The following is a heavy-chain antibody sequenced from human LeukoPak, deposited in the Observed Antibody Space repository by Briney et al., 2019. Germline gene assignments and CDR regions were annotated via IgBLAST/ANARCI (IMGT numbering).Heavy chain of an antibody. Sequence: GGSLRLSCAASGFTFDDYGMSWVRQAPGKGLEWVSGINSNGGSAGYADSVKRRFTISRDNAKNSLFLQTNSLRAEDTALYYCAKSGIIQGYYFYYMDVWGKGTTVTISS. CDR1: GFTFDDYG. V-gene: IGHV3-20*04. J-gene: IGHJ6*03. D-gene: IGHD5-18*01. CDR2: INSNGGSA. CDR3: AKSGIIQGYYFYYMDV.